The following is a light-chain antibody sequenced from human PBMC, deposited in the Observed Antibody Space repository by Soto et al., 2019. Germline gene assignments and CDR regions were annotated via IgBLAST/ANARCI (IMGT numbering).Light chain of an antibody. V-gene: IGKV2-28*01. Sequence: DIVMPQSPLSLPVTPGEPASISCRSSQSLLHSNGYNYLDWYLQKPGQSPQLLIYLGSNRASGVPDRFSGSGSGTDFTLKISGVEAEDVGVYYCMQALQARNTFGQGTKLEIK. CDR1: QSLLHSNGYNY. CDR3: MQALQARNT. CDR2: LGS. J-gene: IGKJ2*01.